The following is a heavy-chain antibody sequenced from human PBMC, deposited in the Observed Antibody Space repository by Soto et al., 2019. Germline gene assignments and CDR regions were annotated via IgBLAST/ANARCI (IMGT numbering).Heavy chain of an antibody. V-gene: IGHV4-34*01. Sequence: QVQLQQWGAGLLKPSETLSLTCAVYGGSFSGYYWSWIRQPPGKGLEWIGETNHSGSTNYNPSLKRRVTISVDRSKNQCPLKVSSGPAADTAVYYCAPSWGDAAMVRYYYYGMDVWGQGTTVTVSS. CDR1: GGSFSGYY. CDR2: TNHSGST. D-gene: IGHD5-18*01. CDR3: APSWGDAAMVRYYYYGMDV. J-gene: IGHJ6*02.